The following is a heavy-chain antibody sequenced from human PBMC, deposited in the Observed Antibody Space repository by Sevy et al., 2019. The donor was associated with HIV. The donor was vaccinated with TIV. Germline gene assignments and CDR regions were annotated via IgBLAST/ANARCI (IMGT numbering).Heavy chain of an antibody. V-gene: IGHV1-2*02. Sequence: ASVKVSCKASGYTFTGYSMHWVRQAPGKGLEWLGWINPNGGCTNYAQKFQGRVTMTRDTSSRTAYMELSRLRFDDTAVYYCARDRVDMTTMYYFDYWGEGTLVTVSS. D-gene: IGHD3-10*02. CDR2: INPNGGCT. J-gene: IGHJ4*02. CDR3: ARDRVDMTTMYYFDY. CDR1: GYTFTGYS.